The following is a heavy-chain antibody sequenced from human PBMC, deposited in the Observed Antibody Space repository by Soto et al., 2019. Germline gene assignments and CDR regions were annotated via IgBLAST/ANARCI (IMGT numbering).Heavy chain of an antibody. CDR1: GLSFNSYC. Sequence: GVSLRLSCAAAGLSFNSYCISWVRQAPVNGLQWVAKLKHDGSEKYYADSVKCRFTICRDNAKNSLYLQINSLRADDTAVYYFARDWGCATTYYFDYCRKRPMVTVSS. V-gene: IGHV3-7*01. D-gene: IGHD3-16*01. CDR2: LKHDGSEK. CDR3: ARDWGCATTYYFDY. J-gene: IGHJ4*02.